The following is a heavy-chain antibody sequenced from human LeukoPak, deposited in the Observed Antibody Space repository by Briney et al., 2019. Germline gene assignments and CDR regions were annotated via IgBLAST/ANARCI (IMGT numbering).Heavy chain of an antibody. V-gene: IGHV1-18*01. D-gene: IGHD3-22*01. J-gene: IGHJ3*02. CDR2: ISAYNGNT. Sequence: PGASVKVSCKASGYTFTSYGISWVRQGPGQGLEGMGWISAYNGNTNYAQKRQGRVTITTDTSTSTAYMALRSLRSDGTAVYYCARDATYYYDSSGYPDAFDIWGQGTMVTVSS. CDR3: ARDATYYYDSSGYPDAFDI. CDR1: GYTFTSYG.